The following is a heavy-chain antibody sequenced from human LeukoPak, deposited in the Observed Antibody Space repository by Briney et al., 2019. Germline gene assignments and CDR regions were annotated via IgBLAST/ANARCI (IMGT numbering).Heavy chain of an antibody. CDR3: ARALKPEVYYYYGMDV. CDR1: GGSISSGSYY. CDR2: IYASGST. D-gene: IGHD3-16*02. J-gene: IGHJ6*02. V-gene: IGHV4-61*02. Sequence: SQTLSLTCTVSGGSISSGSYYWSWIRQPAGKGLEWIGRIYASGSTNYNPSLKSRVTISVDTSKNQFSLKLSSVTAADTAVYYCARALKPEVYYYYGMDVWGQGTTVTVSS.